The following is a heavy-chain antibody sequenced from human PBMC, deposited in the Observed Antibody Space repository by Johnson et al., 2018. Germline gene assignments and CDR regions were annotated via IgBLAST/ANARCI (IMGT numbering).Heavy chain of an antibody. CDR2: IYSDGSP. V-gene: IGHV4-61*02. Sequence: QVQLQESGPGLVKPSQTLSLTCTVSGGSISRGSYWSWIRQPAGKGLEWIGRIYSDGSPTYTPSLKGRVTISLDTSKTHFSLKVSSVTAADTALCYCAGTGDSGSWDCSSCYMDVWDKGTTVTVSS. CDR1: GGSISRGSY. CDR3: AGTGDSGSWDCSSCYMDV. D-gene: IGHD6-13*01. J-gene: IGHJ6*03.